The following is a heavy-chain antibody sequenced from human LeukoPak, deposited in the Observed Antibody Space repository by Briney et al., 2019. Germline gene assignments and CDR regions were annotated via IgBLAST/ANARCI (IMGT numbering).Heavy chain of an antibody. V-gene: IGHV3-74*01. CDR2: IKSDGSST. CDR3: AREPYYYGRSYYYLHNFEY. D-gene: IGHD3-22*01. CDR1: GFTLRNYW. Sequence: GSLRLSCGASGFTLRNYWMHRVRQAPGQGLVWVSRIKSDGSSTSYADSVKGRFTISRDNAKNTLYLQLNSLRAEDTAVYYCAREPYYYGRSYYYLHNFEYWGQGTLVTVSS. J-gene: IGHJ4*02.